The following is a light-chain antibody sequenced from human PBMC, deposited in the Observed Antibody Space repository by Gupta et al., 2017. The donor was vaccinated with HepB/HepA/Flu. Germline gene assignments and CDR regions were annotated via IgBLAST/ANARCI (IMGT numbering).Light chain of an antibody. Sequence: QSVLTQPPSASGTPGQRVTISCSGSSSNIGSNSVYWYQQFPGAAPKLLIYRNNHRPSGVPDRFSGSQSGTSASLPISGLRSEDEADYLFAAWDDSLNGPLFGGGTQLTLL. J-gene: IGLJ2*01. CDR1: SSNIGSNS. CDR3: AAWDDSLNGPL. V-gene: IGLV1-47*01. CDR2: RNN.